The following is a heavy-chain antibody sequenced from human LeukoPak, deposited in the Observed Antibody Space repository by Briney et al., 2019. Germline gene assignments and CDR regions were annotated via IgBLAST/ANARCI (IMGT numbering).Heavy chain of an antibody. J-gene: IGHJ4*02. CDR1: GFIFSNYG. CDR3: AKAQYSSGWYSDY. V-gene: IGHV3-30*18. D-gene: IGHD6-19*01. CDR2: ISYDGSNK. Sequence: GGSLRLSCAASGFIFSNYGMHWVRQAPGKGLEWVAVISYDGSNKYYADSVKGRFTISRDNSKNTLYLQMNSLRAEDTAVYYCAKAQYSSGWYSDYWGQGTLVTVSS.